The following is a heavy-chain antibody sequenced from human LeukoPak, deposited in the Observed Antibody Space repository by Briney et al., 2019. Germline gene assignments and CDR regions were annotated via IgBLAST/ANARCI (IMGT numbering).Heavy chain of an antibody. CDR3: AXXXXXXXXXYXYXXXDY. CDR2: IIPIFGTA. Sequence: VKVXXXASGYTFTGYYMHWVRQAPGQGREWMGGIIPIFGTANYAQKFQGRVTITADESTSKAYMELSRLRSEETAVYYCAXXXXXXXXXYXYXXXDYWGQGTXVTVSS. D-gene: IGHD3-22*01. V-gene: IGHV1-69*13. CDR1: GYTFTGYY. J-gene: IGHJ4*02.